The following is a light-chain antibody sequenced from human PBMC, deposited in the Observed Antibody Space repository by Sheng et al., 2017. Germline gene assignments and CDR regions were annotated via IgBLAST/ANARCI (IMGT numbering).Light chain of an antibody. CDR1: QPISDW. J-gene: IGKJ5*01. V-gene: IGKV1-12*01. CDR2: GAS. CDR3: QQANIFPIT. Sequence: DIQMTQSPSSLSASVGDRVTVTCRASQPISDWLAWYQQKSGKAPKLLIYGASNLFGGVPSRFSGSGSGTEFTLTIANLQPEDSATYYCQQANIFPITFGQGTRLE.